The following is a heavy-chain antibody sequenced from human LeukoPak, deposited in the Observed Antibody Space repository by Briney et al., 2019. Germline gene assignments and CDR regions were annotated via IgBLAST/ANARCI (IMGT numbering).Heavy chain of an antibody. D-gene: IGHD2-15*01. Sequence: ASVKVSCKASGYTFTGYYMHWVRQAPGQGLEWMGWINPNNGATNYAQNFQGRVTMTRDTSISTACMELSRLRSDDTAVYYCAPTCSGGNCYHYYFDYWGQGTLVTVSS. CDR2: INPNNGAT. CDR1: GYTFTGYY. J-gene: IGHJ4*02. CDR3: APTCSGGNCYHYYFDY. V-gene: IGHV1-2*02.